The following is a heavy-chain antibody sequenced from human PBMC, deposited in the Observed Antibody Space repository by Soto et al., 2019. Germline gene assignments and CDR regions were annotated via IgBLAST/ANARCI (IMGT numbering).Heavy chain of an antibody. Sequence: EVQLVESGGGLIQPGGSLRLSCAASGFTFSSNDMNWVRPAPGKGLEWVSLIYSGGSTYYADSVKGRFTISRDNSKNTLYLQMSSLRAEETAVYYCATRPLLPGAPWGQGTMVTVSS. V-gene: IGHV3-53*01. CDR1: GFTFSSND. CDR2: IYSGGST. D-gene: IGHD3-22*01. J-gene: IGHJ3*01. CDR3: ATRPLLPGAP.